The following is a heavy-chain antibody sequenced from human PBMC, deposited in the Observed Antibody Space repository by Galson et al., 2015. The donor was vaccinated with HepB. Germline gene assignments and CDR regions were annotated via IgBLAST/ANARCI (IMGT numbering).Heavy chain of an antibody. CDR3: ARDTWELLRRGLVYYYYGMDV. Sequence: SLRLSCAASGFTFSSYSMNWVRQAPGKGLGWVSSISSSSSYIYYADSVKGRFTISRDNAKNSLYLQMNSLRAEDTAVYYCARDTWELLRRGLVYYYYGMDVWGQGTTVTVSS. D-gene: IGHD1-26*01. CDR2: ISSSSSYI. CDR1: GFTFSSYS. V-gene: IGHV3-21*01. J-gene: IGHJ6*02.